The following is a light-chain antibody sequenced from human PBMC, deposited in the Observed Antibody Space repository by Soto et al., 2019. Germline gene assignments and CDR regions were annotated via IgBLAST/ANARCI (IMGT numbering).Light chain of an antibody. CDR3: SSYAGSNNYV. CDR2: EVS. J-gene: IGLJ1*01. CDR1: SSDVGASNY. V-gene: IGLV2-8*01. Sequence: QSALTQPPSASGSPGQPVAISCTGTSSDVGASNYVSWYQQYPGKAPQLIIYEVSKRPSGVPDRFSASKSGNTASLTVSGLRAEDEADYYCSSYAGSNNYVFGTGTKLTVL.